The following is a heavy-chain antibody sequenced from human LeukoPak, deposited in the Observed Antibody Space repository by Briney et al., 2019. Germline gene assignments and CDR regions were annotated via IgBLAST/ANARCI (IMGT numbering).Heavy chain of an antibody. V-gene: IGHV3-74*01. D-gene: IGHD3-22*01. Sequence: GGSLRLSCTASGFTFTDYWMHWVRQVPGKGLVWVSQINIDGSTTNYADSVKGRFTISRDNAKNTLYLQMNSLRAEDTAVYYCARSSERRYYFDYWGQGTLVTVSS. CDR1: GFTFTDYW. CDR3: ARSSERRYYFDY. J-gene: IGHJ4*02. CDR2: INIDGSTT.